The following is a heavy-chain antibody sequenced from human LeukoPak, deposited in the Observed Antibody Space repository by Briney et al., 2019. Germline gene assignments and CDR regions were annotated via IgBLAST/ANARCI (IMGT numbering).Heavy chain of an antibody. V-gene: IGHV1-2*02. CDR3: ARDLTTMVTDYYYYMDV. D-gene: IGHD5-18*01. CDR1: GYTFTGYY. CDR2: INPNSGGT. J-gene: IGHJ6*03. Sequence: ASVKVSCKASGYTFTGYYMHWVRQAPGQGLEWMGWINPNSGGTNYAQKFQGRVTMTRDTSISTAYMELSSLRAEDTAVYYCARDLTTMVTDYYYYMDVWGKGTTVTISS.